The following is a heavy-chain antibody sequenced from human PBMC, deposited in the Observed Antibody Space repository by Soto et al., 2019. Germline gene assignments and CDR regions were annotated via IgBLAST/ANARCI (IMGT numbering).Heavy chain of an antibody. CDR1: GGSISSGGYY. Sequence: PSETLSLTCTVSGGSISSGGYYWSWIRQHPGKGLEWIGYIYYSGSTYYNPSLKSRVTISVDTSKNQFSLKLSSVTAADTAVYYCARSDREMATMEAFDIWGQGTMVTVSS. V-gene: IGHV4-31*03. J-gene: IGHJ3*02. CDR3: ARSDREMATMEAFDI. D-gene: IGHD5-12*01. CDR2: IYYSGST.